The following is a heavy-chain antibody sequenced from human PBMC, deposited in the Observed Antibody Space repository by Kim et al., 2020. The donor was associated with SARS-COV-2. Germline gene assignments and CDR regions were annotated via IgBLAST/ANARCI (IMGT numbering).Heavy chain of an antibody. J-gene: IGHJ3*02. CDR3: ARAGYYYDSSGYYTSRREVPQKEAFGT. V-gene: IGHV1-46*01. CDR2: INPSGGST. D-gene: IGHD3-22*01. Sequence: ASVKVSCKASGYTFTSYYMHWVRQAPGQGLEWMGIINPSGGSTSYAQKFQGRVTMTRDTSTSTVYIELSSLRSEDTAVYYCARAGYYYDSSGYYTSRREVPQKEAFGTWGHGRMVTVSP. CDR1: GYTFTSYY.